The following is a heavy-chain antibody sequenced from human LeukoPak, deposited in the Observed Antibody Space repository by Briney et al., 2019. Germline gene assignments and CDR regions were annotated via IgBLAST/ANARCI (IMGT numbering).Heavy chain of an antibody. Sequence: GGSLRLSCAASGFTFSSYAMSWVRQAPGKGLEWVSAISGSGGSTYYADSVKGRFTISRDNSKNTLYPQMNSLRAEDTAVYYCAKDNDDFWSGYSRTSYYFDYWGQGTLVTVSS. D-gene: IGHD3-3*01. CDR3: AKDNDDFWSGYSRTSYYFDY. CDR1: GFTFSSYA. J-gene: IGHJ4*02. CDR2: ISGSGGST. V-gene: IGHV3-23*01.